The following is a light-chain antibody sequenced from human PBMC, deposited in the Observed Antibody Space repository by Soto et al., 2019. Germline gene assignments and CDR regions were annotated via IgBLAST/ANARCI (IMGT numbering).Light chain of an antibody. CDR1: QSVSID. J-gene: IGKJ1*01. CDR2: GAE. Sequence: EIVMTQSPGTLSVSPGERATLSCRASQSVSIDLAWYQQKPGQAPRLLIYGAETRAAGTPARFSGSGSGTEFTLTISSLQSEDFAVYYCQQYNNRPPWTFGQGTKVDI. CDR3: QQYNNRPPWT. V-gene: IGKV3-15*01.